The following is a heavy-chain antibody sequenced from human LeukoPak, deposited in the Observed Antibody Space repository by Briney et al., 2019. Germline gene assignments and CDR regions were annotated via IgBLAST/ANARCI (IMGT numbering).Heavy chain of an antibody. CDR3: TTESDDSSGYYFDY. D-gene: IGHD3-22*01. V-gene: IGHV3-15*01. J-gene: IGHJ4*02. CDR1: GFTFSNAW. Sequence: GGSLRLSCAASGFTFSNAWMSWVRQAPGKGLEWVCRIKSKTDGGTTDYAAPVKGRFTISRDDSKNTLYLQMNSRKTADTAVYSCTTESDDSSGYYFDYWGQGTLVTVSS. CDR2: IKSKTDGGTT.